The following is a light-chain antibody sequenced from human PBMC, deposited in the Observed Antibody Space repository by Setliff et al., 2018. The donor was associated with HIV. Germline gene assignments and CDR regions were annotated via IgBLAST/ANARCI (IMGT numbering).Light chain of an antibody. Sequence: QSVLTQPPSVSATPGQGVAISCSGSSSNIGRNTVSWYQHLPGSAPKFLICNDNQCPPGVPDRFAAPKSGVSASLAISGLRPEDEADYYCAAWDNTLNAFVFGTGT. CDR2: NDN. J-gene: IGLJ1*01. CDR3: AAWDNTLNAFV. CDR1: SSNIGRNT. V-gene: IGLV1-44*01.